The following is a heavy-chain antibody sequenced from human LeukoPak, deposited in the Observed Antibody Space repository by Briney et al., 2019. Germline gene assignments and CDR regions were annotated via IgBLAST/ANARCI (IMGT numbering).Heavy chain of an antibody. D-gene: IGHD2-21*02. J-gene: IGHJ6*02. V-gene: IGHV3-23*01. CDR2: ISGSGGST. CDR3: AASDVVVTATAIYNGMDV. Sequence: GGSLRLSCAASGFTFSNYAMSWVRQAPGKGLEWVSGISGSGGSTYYADSVKGRLTISRDNSKNTLYLQMNSLRAEDTAVYYCAASDVVVTATAIYNGMDVWGQGTTVTVSS. CDR1: GFTFSNYA.